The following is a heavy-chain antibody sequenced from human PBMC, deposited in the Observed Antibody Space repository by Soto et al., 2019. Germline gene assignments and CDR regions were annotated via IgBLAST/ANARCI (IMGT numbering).Heavy chain of an antibody. D-gene: IGHD3-10*01. Sequence: EVQLLESGGGLVQPGGSLRLSCAASGLTFSSYAMSWVRQAPGKGLEWGSGISGSGISTYYADSVKGRFTISRDNSTNTLYLQINSLRAEDTDVYYCAKNSESSAYSSFDYWGQGTLVTVSS. J-gene: IGHJ4*02. V-gene: IGHV3-23*01. CDR3: AKNSESSAYSSFDY. CDR2: ISGSGIST. CDR1: GLTFSSYA.